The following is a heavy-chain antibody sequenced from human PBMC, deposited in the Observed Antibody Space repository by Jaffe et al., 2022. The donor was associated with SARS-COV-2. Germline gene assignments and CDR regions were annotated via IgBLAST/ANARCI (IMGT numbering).Heavy chain of an antibody. CDR2: IKQDGSVT. CDR3: VKDGWWFPY. Sequence: EVHLVESGGGLVQPGGSLRLSCEASGFTFSTTWMTWVRQAPGKGLEWVATIKQDGSVTSYVDSLRGRFIISRDNSKSSLYLQMSSLRAEDTAVYYCVKDGWWFPYWGQGTLVTVSS. V-gene: IGHV3-7*01. J-gene: IGHJ4*02. CDR1: GFTFSTTW. D-gene: IGHD2-15*01.